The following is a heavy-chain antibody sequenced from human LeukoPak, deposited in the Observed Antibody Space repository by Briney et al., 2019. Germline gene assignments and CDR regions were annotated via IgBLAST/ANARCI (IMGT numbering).Heavy chain of an antibody. Sequence: SETLSLTCTVSGGSISSYYWSWIRQPAGKGLEWIGRIYTSGSTNYNPSLKSPVTMSVDTSKNQFPLKLSSVTAADTAVYYCAREQNWSRLDPWGQGTLVTVSS. CDR2: IYTSGST. CDR3: AREQNWSRLDP. V-gene: IGHV4-4*07. J-gene: IGHJ5*02. D-gene: IGHD1-1*01. CDR1: GGSISSYY.